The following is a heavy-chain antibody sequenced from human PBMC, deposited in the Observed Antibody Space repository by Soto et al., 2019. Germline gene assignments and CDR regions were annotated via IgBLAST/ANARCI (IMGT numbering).Heavy chain of an antibody. CDR2: INHSGST. V-gene: IGHV4-34*01. J-gene: IGHJ6*04. D-gene: IGHD3-3*01. CDR3: ARARKGSGSDYYYHYGMDV. CDR1: GGSFSDYY. Sequence: SETLSLTCSVYGGSFSDYYWSWIRQPPGRGLEWIGEINHSGSTNYNPSLKSRVTISVHTSKNQFSLKLSSVTAADTAVYYCARARKGSGSDYYYHYGMDVWGKGTTVTVSS.